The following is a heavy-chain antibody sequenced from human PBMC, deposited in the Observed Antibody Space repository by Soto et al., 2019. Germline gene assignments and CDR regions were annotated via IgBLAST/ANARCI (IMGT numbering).Heavy chain of an antibody. CDR2: ISSSSSYI. CDR3: ASYASMSLTVDY. J-gene: IGHJ4*02. Sequence: GGSLRLSCAASGFTLSSYSMNWVRQAPGKGLEWVSSISSSSSYIYYADSVKGRFTISRDNAKNSLYLQMNSLRAEDTAVYYCASYASMSLTVDYWGQGTLVTVSS. CDR1: GFTLSSYS. D-gene: IGHD3-10*02. V-gene: IGHV3-21*01.